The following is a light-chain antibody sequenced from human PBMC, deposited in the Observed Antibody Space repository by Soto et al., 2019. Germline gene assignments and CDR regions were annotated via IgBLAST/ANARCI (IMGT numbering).Light chain of an antibody. CDR1: QSVLYISNNKNY. CDR2: WAS. J-gene: IGKJ4*01. Sequence: DIVMTQSPDSLAVSLGERATINCKSSQSVLYISNNKNYLAWYQQKPGQPPKLLIYWASTRESGVPDRFSGSGSGTDFTITISSLQAEDVAVYYCQQYYSTPPLTFGGGTKVDIK. CDR3: QQYYSTPPLT. V-gene: IGKV4-1*01.